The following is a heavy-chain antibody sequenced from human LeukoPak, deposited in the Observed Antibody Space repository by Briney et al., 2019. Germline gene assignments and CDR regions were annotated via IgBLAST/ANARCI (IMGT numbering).Heavy chain of an antibody. CDR3: AREIYGRHDY. D-gene: IGHD3-16*01. CDR1: GGSISSGSYY. Sequence: SETLSLTCTVSGGSISSGSYYWSWIRQPAGKGLEWIGRIYTSGSTNYNPSLKSRVTISVGTSKNQFSLKLSSVAAADTAVYYCAREIYGRHDYWGQGTLVTVSS. CDR2: IYTSGST. J-gene: IGHJ4*02. V-gene: IGHV4-61*02.